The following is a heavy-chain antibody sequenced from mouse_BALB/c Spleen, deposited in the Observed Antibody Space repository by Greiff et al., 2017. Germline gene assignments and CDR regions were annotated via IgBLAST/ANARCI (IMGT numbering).Heavy chain of an antibody. Sequence: EVKLQESGAELVRPGALVKLSCKASGFNIKDYYMHWVKQRPEQGLEWIGWIDPENGNTIYDPKFQGKASITADTSSNTAYLQLSSLTSEDTAVYYCARGGSSYEWYFDVWGAGTTVTVSS. CDR3: ARGGSSYEWYFDV. CDR1: GFNIKDYY. J-gene: IGHJ1*01. V-gene: IGHV14-1*02. D-gene: IGHD1-1*01. CDR2: IDPENGNT.